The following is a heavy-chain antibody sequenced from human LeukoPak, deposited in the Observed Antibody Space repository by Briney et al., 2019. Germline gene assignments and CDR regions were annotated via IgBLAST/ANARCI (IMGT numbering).Heavy chain of an antibody. CDR3: ARSRDGYNYPRGYYYMDV. Sequence: GASVKVSCKASGGTFSSYAISWVRQAPRQGLEWMGGIIPIFGTANYAQKFQGRVTITTDESTSTAYMELSSLRSEDTAVYYCARSRDGYNYPRGYYYMDVWGKGTTVTVSS. CDR2: IIPIFGTA. CDR1: GGTFSSYA. V-gene: IGHV1-69*05. D-gene: IGHD5-24*01. J-gene: IGHJ6*03.